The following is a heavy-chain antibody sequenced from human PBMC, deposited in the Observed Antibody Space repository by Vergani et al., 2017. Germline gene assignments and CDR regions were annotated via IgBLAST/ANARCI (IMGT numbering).Heavy chain of an antibody. CDR1: GFSFGDYA. CDR2: ISYDGTEK. Sequence: QVKLEESGGGVVQPGRSLRLSCAASGFSFGDYAMHWVRQAPGKGLEWVGVISYDGTEKKYADSVNGRFTISRDNSKKMMSLQMNSLRVEDTAVYYCARGVKGIIMVVPSTHLWGQGTQVSVS. CDR3: ARGVKGIIMVVPSTHL. J-gene: IGHJ4*02. D-gene: IGHD2-15*01. V-gene: IGHV3-30-3*01.